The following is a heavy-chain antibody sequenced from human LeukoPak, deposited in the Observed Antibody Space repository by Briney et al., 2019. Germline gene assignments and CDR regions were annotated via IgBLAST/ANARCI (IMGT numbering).Heavy chain of an antibody. CDR2: IYNSGST. D-gene: IGHD5-18*01. J-gene: IGHJ6*03. CDR1: GGSISSYY. CDR3: ARGNLPGLDTAMVHMDV. Sequence: SETLSLTCTVSGGSISSYYWSWIRQPPAQGLELMGYIYNSGSTNYYPSLKSRVPISVDASKNQFSLKLSSVTAADTAVYYCARGNLPGLDTAMVHMDVWGKGTTVS. V-gene: IGHV4-59*01.